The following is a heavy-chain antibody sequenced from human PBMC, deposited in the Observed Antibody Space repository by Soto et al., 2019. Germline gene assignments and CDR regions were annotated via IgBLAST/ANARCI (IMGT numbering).Heavy chain of an antibody. Sequence: PSETLSLTCTVSGGSISSYYWSWIRQPPGKGLEWIGYIYYSGSTNYNPSLKSRVTISVDTSKNQFSLKLSSVTAADTAVYYCARVEDAYYFDDWGQGTLVTVSS. V-gene: IGHV4-59*01. CDR1: GGSISSYY. CDR2: IYYSGST. D-gene: IGHD1-1*01. CDR3: ARVEDAYYFDD. J-gene: IGHJ4*01.